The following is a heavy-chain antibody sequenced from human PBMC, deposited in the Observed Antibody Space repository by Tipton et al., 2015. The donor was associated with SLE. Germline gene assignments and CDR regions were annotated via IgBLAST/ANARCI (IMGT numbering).Heavy chain of an antibody. Sequence: LRLSCTVSGGSMNDYSWNWIRQPPGQGLQWIGYVSYSGSTNYNPSLKGRVTLSVDTSKNHFSLRLSSVTAADTALYYCARQRRITPTGRSLYFDYWGQGALVTVSS. CDR1: GGSMNDYS. D-gene: IGHD6-13*01. CDR3: ARQRRITPTGRSLYFDY. CDR2: VSYSGST. V-gene: IGHV4-59*01. J-gene: IGHJ4*02.